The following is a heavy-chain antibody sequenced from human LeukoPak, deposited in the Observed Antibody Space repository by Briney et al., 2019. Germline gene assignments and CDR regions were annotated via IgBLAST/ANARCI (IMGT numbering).Heavy chain of an antibody. CDR1: GYTFTGFY. CDR3: ARDGSFDY. V-gene: IGHV1-2*02. J-gene: IGHJ4*02. Sequence: GASVKVSCKTSGYTFTGFYMHWVRQAPGQGLEWMGWINPNSGDTNFAQNFQGRVTMTRDTSISTAYMELSRLTSDDTAVYYCARDGSFDYWGQGTLVTVSS. CDR2: INPNSGDT.